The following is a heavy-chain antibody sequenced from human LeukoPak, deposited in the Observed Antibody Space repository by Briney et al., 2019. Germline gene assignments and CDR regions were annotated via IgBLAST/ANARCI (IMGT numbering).Heavy chain of an antibody. CDR3: ARGSNYDFWSGPDNWFDP. D-gene: IGHD3-3*01. CDR1: GYTFTVYY. J-gene: IGHJ5*02. V-gene: IGHV1-2*02. Sequence: ASVNVSCTASGYTFTVYYMHWVRPAPGQGLEWMGWINPNSGGTNYAQKFQGRVTMTRDTSISTAYMELSRLRSDDTAVYYCARGSNYDFWSGPDNWFDPWGQGTLVTVSS. CDR2: INPNSGGT.